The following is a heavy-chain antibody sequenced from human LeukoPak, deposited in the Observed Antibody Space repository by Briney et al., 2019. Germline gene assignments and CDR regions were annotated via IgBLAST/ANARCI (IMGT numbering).Heavy chain of an antibody. CDR2: IIPILGIA. V-gene: IGHV1-69*04. J-gene: IGHJ4*02. D-gene: IGHD3-22*01. CDR1: GGTFSSYA. CDR3: ARGGMSSTYYYDSSGYYSLDY. Sequence: GSSVKVSCKASGGTFSSYAISWVRQTPGQGLEWMGRIIPILGIANYAQKFQGRVTITADKSTSTAYMELSSLRSEDTAVYYCARGGMSSTYYYDSSGYYSLDYWGQGTLVTVSS.